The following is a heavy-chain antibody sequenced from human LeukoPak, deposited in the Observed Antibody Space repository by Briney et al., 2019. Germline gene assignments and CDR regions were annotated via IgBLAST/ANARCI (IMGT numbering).Heavy chain of an antibody. CDR1: GSTFSSYW. V-gene: IGHV3-7*01. D-gene: IGHD5-18*01. CDR2: IKEDGSEK. Sequence: QTGGSLRLSCAASGSTFSSYWMSWVRQAPGKGLEWVANIKEDGSEKYYVDSVKGRFTISRDNAKNSLHLQMNSLRAEDTAVYYCVTEGEIVYGYFYWGQGTLVTVSS. CDR3: VTEGEIVYGYFY. J-gene: IGHJ4*02.